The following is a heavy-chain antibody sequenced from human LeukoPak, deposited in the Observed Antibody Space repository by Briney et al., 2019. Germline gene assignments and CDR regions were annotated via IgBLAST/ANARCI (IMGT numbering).Heavy chain of an antibody. CDR3: ARDYDSSGYYHSRYFDY. J-gene: IGHJ4*02. CDR2: ISSNGGST. V-gene: IGHV3-64*01. Sequence: GSLRLSCAASGFTFSSYAMHWVRQAPGKGLEYVSAISSNGGSTYYANSVKGRFTISRDNSKNTLYLQMGSLRAEDMAVYYCARDYDSSGYYHSRYFDYWGQGTLVTVSS. D-gene: IGHD3-22*01. CDR1: GFTFSSYA.